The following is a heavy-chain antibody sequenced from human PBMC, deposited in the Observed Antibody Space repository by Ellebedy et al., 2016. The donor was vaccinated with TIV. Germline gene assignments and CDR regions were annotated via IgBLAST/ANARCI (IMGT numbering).Heavy chain of an antibody. CDR2: IYSGGDT. J-gene: IGHJ4*02. CDR1: GFTFSSYW. D-gene: IGHD4-11*01. CDR3: AHIEGDYSNFC. Sequence: GESLKISCAASGFTFSSYWMSWVRQAPGKGLEWVSVIYSGGDTDYADSVKGRFTVFRDISKNTLYLQMNSLRAEDTAVYYCAHIEGDYSNFCWGQGTLVTVSS. V-gene: IGHV3-66*01.